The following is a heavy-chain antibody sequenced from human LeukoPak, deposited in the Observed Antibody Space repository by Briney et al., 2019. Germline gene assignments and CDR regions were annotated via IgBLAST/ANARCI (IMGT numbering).Heavy chain of an antibody. J-gene: IGHJ1*01. CDR1: GGSISSYY. CDR2: IYYSGST. V-gene: IGHV4-59*12. CDR3: ARGAVSKTSEYFQH. Sequence: SETLSLTCTVSGGSISSYYWSWIRQPPGKGLEWIGYIYYSGSTNYNPSLKSRVTISVDTSKNQFSLKLSSVTAADTAVYYCARGAVSKTSEYFQHWGQGTLVTVSS. D-gene: IGHD1-14*01.